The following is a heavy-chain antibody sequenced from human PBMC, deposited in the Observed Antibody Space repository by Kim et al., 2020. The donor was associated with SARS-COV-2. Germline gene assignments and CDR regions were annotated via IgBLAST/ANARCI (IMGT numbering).Heavy chain of an antibody. V-gene: IGHV3-48*02. CDR3: ARDKTPATIFGVVIPDYYFDY. D-gene: IGHD3-3*01. Sequence: TISRDNAKNSLYLQMNSLRDEDTAVYYCARDKTPATIFGVVIPDYYFDYWGQGTLVTVSS. J-gene: IGHJ4*02.